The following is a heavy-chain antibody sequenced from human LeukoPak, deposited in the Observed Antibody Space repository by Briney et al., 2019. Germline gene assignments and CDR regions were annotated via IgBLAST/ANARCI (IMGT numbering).Heavy chain of an antibody. CDR3: ARGVPPDY. J-gene: IGHJ4*02. D-gene: IGHD2-8*01. Sequence: PGGSLRLSCAASGFTFSNYGVYWVRQAPGKGLEWVSVIWYDGSNKCYADSVKGRFTISRDNSKNTLYLQMNSLRAEDTAVYYCARGVPPDYWGRGTLVTVSS. CDR2: IWYDGSNK. CDR1: GFTFSNYG. V-gene: IGHV3-33*07.